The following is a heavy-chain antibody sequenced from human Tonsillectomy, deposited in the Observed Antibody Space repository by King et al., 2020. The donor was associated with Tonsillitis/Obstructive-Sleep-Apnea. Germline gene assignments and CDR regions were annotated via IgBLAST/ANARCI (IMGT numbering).Heavy chain of an antibody. Sequence: VQLVESGAEVKKPGSSVKVSCKASGGTFSSYAISWVRQAPGQGLEWMGGIIPILGIANYAQKFQGRVTITADKSTSTAYMELSRLRSEDTAVYYCARPQRYYYDSCGYSSTYYYYYGMDVWGQGTPVTVPS. V-gene: IGHV1-69*10. CDR1: GGTFSSYA. CDR3: ARPQRYYYDSCGYSSTYYYYYGMDV. CDR2: IIPILGIA. J-gene: IGHJ6*01. D-gene: IGHD3-22*01.